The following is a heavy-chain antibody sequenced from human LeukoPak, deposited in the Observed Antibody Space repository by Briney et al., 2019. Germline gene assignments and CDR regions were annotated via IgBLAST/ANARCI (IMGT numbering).Heavy chain of an antibody. CDR2: ITSAGDT. V-gene: IGHV4-4*07. CDR3: AREDLKLPHNWFDP. CDR1: GGSISTYF. J-gene: IGHJ5*02. Sequence: SETLSLTCTVSGGSISTYFWSWIRQPAGKGLEWIGRITSAGDTVYNPSLRGRVTMSLDTSKNQFSLILNSVTASDTALYYCAREDLKLPHNWFDPWGQGTLVTVSS.